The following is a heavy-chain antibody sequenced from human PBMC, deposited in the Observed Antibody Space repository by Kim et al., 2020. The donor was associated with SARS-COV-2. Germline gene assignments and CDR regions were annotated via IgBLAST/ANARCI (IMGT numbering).Heavy chain of an antibody. Sequence: ASVKVSCKVSGCTLTELSMHWVRQAPGKGLEWMGGFDPEDGETIHAQKFQGRVTMTEDTSTDTAYMELSSLRSEDTAVYYCATGLAAAAEDWGQGTLVTVSS. J-gene: IGHJ4*02. D-gene: IGHD6-13*01. CDR2: FDPEDGET. V-gene: IGHV1-24*01. CDR3: ATGLAAAAED. CDR1: GCTLTELS.